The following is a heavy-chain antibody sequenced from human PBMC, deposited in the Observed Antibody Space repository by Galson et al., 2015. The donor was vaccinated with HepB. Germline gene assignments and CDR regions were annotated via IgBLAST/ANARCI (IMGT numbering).Heavy chain of an antibody. CDR3: ARPRSQWLASDAFDI. CDR2: ISSSSSYT. J-gene: IGHJ3*02. CDR1: GFTFSDYY. Sequence: SLRLSCAASGFTFSDYYMSWIRQAPGKGLEWVSYISSSSSYTNYADSVKGRFTISRDNAKNSLYLQMNSLRAEDTAVYYCARPRSQWLASDAFDIWGQGTMVTVSS. V-gene: IGHV3-11*06. D-gene: IGHD6-19*01.